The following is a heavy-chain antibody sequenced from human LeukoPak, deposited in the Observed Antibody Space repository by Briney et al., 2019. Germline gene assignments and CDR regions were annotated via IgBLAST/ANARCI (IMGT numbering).Heavy chain of an antibody. CDR3: ARVGATILDWFDP. V-gene: IGHV1-8*01. D-gene: IGHD1-26*01. Sequence: ASVKVSCKASGYTFTSYDINWARQATGQGLEWMGWMNPNSGNTGYAQKFQGRVTMTRNTSISTAYMELSSLRSEDTAVYYCARVGATILDWFDPWGQGTLVTVSS. CDR2: MNPNSGNT. CDR1: GYTFTSYD. J-gene: IGHJ5*02.